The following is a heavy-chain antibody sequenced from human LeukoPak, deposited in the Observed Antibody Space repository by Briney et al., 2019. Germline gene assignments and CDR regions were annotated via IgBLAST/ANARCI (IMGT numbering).Heavy chain of an antibody. CDR1: EFTFSNFW. D-gene: IGHD4-17*01. J-gene: IGHJ2*01. V-gene: IGHV3-7*01. Sequence: GGSLRLSCSASEFTFSNFWMSWVRQAPGKGPEWVANIKQGGSEKYYVDSVKGRFTISRDNAETSLRLQMNSLRAEDTAVYYCARGGNHGDYWYFDLWGRGTLVTVSS. CDR3: ARGGNHGDYWYFDL. CDR2: IKQGGSEK.